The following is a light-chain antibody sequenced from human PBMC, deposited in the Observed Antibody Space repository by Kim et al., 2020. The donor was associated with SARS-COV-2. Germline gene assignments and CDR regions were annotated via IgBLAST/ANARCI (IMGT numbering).Light chain of an antibody. CDR3: AAWDDSLSGWV. J-gene: IGLJ3*02. CDR1: SSNIGTSY. CDR2: RNN. Sequence: GQRVTISCSGGSSNIGTSYVYWYQQIPGTAPKPLIYRNNQRPSGVPDRFSGSKSGTSASLAISGLRSEDEADYYCAAWDDSLSGWVFGGGTQLTVL. V-gene: IGLV1-47*01.